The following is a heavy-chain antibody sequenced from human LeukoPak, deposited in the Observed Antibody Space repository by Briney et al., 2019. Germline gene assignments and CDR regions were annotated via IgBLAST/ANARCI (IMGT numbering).Heavy chain of an antibody. CDR3: AKTPDDYGDYNWFDP. J-gene: IGHJ5*02. Sequence: PGGFLRLSCAASGFTFSSYAMSWVRQAPGKGLEWVSAISGSGGSTYYADSVKGRFTISRDNSKNTMYLQMNSLRAEDTAVYYCAKTPDDYGDYNWFDPWGQGTLVTVSS. CDR1: GFTFSSYA. V-gene: IGHV3-23*01. D-gene: IGHD4-17*01. CDR2: ISGSGGST.